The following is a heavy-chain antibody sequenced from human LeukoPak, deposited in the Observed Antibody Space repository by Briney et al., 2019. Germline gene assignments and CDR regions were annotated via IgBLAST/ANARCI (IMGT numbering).Heavy chain of an antibody. V-gene: IGHV4-61*08. CDR3: ARGPSGATPFDY. D-gene: IGHD1-26*01. Sequence: SETLSLTCTVSGGSISSGGYYWSWIRQHPGKGLEWIGRIPASGSTNYNPSLKTRVSMSVDTSKNQFFLMLTSVTAADTAVCYCARGPSGATPFDYWGQGILVTVS. CDR1: GGSISSGGYY. CDR2: IPASGST. J-gene: IGHJ4*02.